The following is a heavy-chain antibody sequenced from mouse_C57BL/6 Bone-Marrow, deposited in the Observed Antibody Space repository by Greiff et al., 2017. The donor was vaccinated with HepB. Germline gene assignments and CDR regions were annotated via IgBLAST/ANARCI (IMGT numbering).Heavy chain of an antibody. Sequence: QVQLKQPGAELVMPGASVKLSCKASGYTFTSYWMHWVKQRPGQGLEWIGEIDPSDSYTNYNQKFKGKSTLTVDKSSSTAYMQLSSLTSEDSAVYYCARSGGSSWYFDVWGTGTTVTVSS. CDR3: ARSGGSSWYFDV. CDR1: GYTFTSYW. CDR2: IDPSDSYT. D-gene: IGHD1-1*01. V-gene: IGHV1-69*01. J-gene: IGHJ1*03.